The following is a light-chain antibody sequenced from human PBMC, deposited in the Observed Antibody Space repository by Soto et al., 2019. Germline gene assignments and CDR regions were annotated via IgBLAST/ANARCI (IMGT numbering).Light chain of an antibody. V-gene: IGLV2-8*01. CDR1: SSDVGGYNY. CDR2: EVI. J-gene: IGLJ1*01. CDR3: TSYAASNNYV. Sequence: QSVLTQPPYASGSPGQSVTISCTGTSSDVGGYNYVSWYQQHPGKAPKLMIYEVIKRPSGVPDRFSGSKSGNTASLTVSGLQAEDEADYYCTSYAASNNYVFGTGTKVTVL.